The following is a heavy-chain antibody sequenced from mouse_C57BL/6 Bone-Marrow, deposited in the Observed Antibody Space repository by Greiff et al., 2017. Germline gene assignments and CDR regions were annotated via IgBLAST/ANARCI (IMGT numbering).Heavy chain of an antibody. D-gene: IGHD3-1*01. J-gene: IGHJ2*01. CDR1: GFSFTTYA. CDR3: VSGLY. CDR2: IRSKSNNYAT. V-gene: IGHV10-1*01. Sequence: DVHLVESGGGLVQPKGSLKLSCAASGFSFTTYAMNWVRQAPGKGLEWVARIRSKSNNYATYYADSVKDRFTISRNDSESMLYLQINNLKTEDTAMYYCVSGLYWGQGSTLAVAS.